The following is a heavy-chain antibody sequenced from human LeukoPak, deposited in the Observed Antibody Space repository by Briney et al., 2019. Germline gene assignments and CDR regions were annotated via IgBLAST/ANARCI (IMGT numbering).Heavy chain of an antibody. CDR2: ISNIGDII. CDR3: AKDTTAVVGTVYMDV. CDR1: GFTFSNYE. Sequence: GGSLRLSCAASGFTFSNYEMNWVRQAPGKGLEWISHISNIGDIIHYADSVEGRFTISRDNAKNSLYLQMNSLTAEDTAVYYCAKDTTAVVGTVYMDVWGKGTTVTISS. V-gene: IGHV3-48*03. D-gene: IGHD6-13*01. J-gene: IGHJ6*03.